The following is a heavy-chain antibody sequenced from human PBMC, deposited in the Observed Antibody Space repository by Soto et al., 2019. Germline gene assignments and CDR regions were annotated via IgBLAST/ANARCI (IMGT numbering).Heavy chain of an antibody. CDR3: ASPYYYDSSDYYSLGD. V-gene: IGHV4-4*02. J-gene: IGHJ4*02. D-gene: IGHD3-22*01. Sequence: PSETLSLTCAVSGGSISSSNWWSWVRQPPGKGLEWIGEIYHSGSTNYNPSLKSRVTISVDKSKNQFSLKLSSVTAADTAVYYSASPYYYDSSDYYSLGDWGQGTLVTVS. CDR2: IYHSGST. CDR1: GGSISSSNW.